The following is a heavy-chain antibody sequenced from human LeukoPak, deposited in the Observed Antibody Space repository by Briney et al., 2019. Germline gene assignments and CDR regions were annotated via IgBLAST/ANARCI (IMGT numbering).Heavy chain of an antibody. CDR3: ARDLVVGAPTAYYYYGMDV. Sequence: GGSLRLSCAASGFTFSDYYMSWIRQAPGKGLEWVSYISSSGSTIYYADSVKGRFTISRDNAKNSLYLQMNSLRAEDTAVYYCARDLVVGAPTAYYYYGMDVWGQGTTVTVSS. J-gene: IGHJ6*02. CDR1: GFTFSDYY. V-gene: IGHV3-11*01. CDR2: ISSSGSTI. D-gene: IGHD1-26*01.